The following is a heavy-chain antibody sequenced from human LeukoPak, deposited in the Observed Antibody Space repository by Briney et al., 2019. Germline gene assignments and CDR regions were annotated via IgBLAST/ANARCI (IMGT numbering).Heavy chain of an antibody. CDR1: GGSISSGDYY. V-gene: IGHV4-30-4*01. D-gene: IGHD1-26*01. Sequence: SETLSLTCTVSGGSISSGDYYWSWIRQPPGKGLEWIGYIYYSGSTYYNPSLKSRVTISVDTSKNQFSLKLSSVTAADTALYYCAKDMARPGWDILVGDYYYGMDVWGQGTTVTVSS. J-gene: IGHJ6*02. CDR3: AKDMARPGWDILVGDYYYGMDV. CDR2: IYYSGST.